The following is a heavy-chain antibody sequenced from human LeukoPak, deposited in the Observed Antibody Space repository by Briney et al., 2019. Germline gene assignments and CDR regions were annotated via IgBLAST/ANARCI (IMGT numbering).Heavy chain of an antibody. V-gene: IGHV3-20*04. Sequence: PGGSLRLSCAASGFTLSSLAMHWVRQAPGKGLEWVSGIVWNGGSTNYADSVKGRFTISRDNAKNSLYLQMNSLRVEDTAFYYCVRDSPKTAGTYNWFDTWGRGTLVTVSS. CDR1: GFTLSSLA. J-gene: IGHJ5*02. D-gene: IGHD2-21*02. CDR3: VRDSPKTAGTYNWFDT. CDR2: IVWNGGST.